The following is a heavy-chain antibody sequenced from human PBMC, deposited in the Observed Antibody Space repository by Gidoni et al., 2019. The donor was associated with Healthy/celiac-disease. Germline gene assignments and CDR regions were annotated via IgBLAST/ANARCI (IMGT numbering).Heavy chain of an antibody. Sequence: QVQLQESGPGLVKPSQTLSLTCTVAGGAISRGSYYWSWIRQPAGKGLEWIGRIYTSGSTNYNPSLKSRVTISVDTSKNQFSLKLSSVTAADTAVYYCARDDYYYDSSGYYVGIFDYWGQGTLVTVSS. CDR2: IYTSGST. CDR3: ARDDYYYDSSGYYVGIFDY. V-gene: IGHV4-61*02. J-gene: IGHJ4*02. CDR1: GGAISRGSYY. D-gene: IGHD3-22*01.